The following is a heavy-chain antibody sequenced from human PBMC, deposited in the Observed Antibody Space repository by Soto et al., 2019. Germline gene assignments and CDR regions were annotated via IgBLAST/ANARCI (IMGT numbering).Heavy chain of an antibody. CDR1: AFTFTNYA. D-gene: IGHD2-8*01. CDR2: ISGSGGST. CDR3: AKCSLSGLRCPFDY. V-gene: IGHV3-23*01. Sequence: PGGSLRLSCAASAFTFTNYAMNWVRQAPRKGLEWVSAISGSGGSTYYADSVKGRFTISRDNSKNTLYLQMNGLRAEDTAVYYCAKCSLSGLRCPFDYWGLGTLVTVS. J-gene: IGHJ4*02.